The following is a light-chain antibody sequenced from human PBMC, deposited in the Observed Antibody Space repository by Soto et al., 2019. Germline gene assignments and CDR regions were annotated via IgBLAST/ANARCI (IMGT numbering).Light chain of an antibody. Sequence: EIVLTQSPGTLSLSPGERATLSCRASQSVSSRYLAWYQQKPGQAPRLLIYGASNRATGLPDRFSGSGSGTDFTLNISRLEPEDFAVYFCQQYNNSPEYTFGQGTKLEIK. CDR1: QSVSSRY. CDR2: GAS. J-gene: IGKJ2*01. CDR3: QQYNNSPEYT. V-gene: IGKV3-20*01.